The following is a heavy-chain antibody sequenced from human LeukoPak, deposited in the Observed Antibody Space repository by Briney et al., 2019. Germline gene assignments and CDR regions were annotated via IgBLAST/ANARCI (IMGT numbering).Heavy chain of an antibody. V-gene: IGHV4-59*01. Sequence: SETLSLTCTVSGGSISSYYWSWIRQPPGKGLEWIGYIYYSGSTNYNPSLKSRVTISVDTSKNQFSLKLSSVTAADTAVYYCARDHDYGDPNWFDPWGQGTLVTVSS. CDR2: IYYSGST. J-gene: IGHJ5*02. CDR1: GGSISSYY. CDR3: ARDHDYGDPNWFDP. D-gene: IGHD4-17*01.